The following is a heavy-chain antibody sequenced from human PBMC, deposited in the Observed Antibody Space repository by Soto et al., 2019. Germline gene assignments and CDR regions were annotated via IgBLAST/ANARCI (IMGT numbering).Heavy chain of an antibody. Sequence: GGSLRLSCAASGFTFSSYAMSWVRQAPGKGLEWVSTISGGGASTYYADSVKGRFTISRDNSKNTLYLQVNSLRAEDTAVYYCANDGYNSFDYWGQGTLVTVSS. CDR1: GFTFSSYA. V-gene: IGHV3-23*01. CDR3: ANDGYNSFDY. CDR2: ISGGGAST. J-gene: IGHJ4*02. D-gene: IGHD5-12*01.